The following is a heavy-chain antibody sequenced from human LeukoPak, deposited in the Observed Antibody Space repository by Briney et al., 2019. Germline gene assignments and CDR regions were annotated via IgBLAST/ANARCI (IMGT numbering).Heavy chain of an antibody. CDR1: GASFSSYA. Sequence: ASVKVSCKASGASFSSYAISWVRQAPGQGHEWMGRIIPIFGTPNYAQRFQGRVTITADIVSSTAYMEVNNLTSEDTAVYFCAKQGALRQDYYMDVWGNGTTVTVSS. CDR2: IIPIFGTP. V-gene: IGHV1-69*06. J-gene: IGHJ6*03. CDR3: AKQGALRQDYYMDV.